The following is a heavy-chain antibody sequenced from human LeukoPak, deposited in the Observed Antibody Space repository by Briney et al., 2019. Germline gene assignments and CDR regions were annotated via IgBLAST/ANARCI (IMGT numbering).Heavy chain of an antibody. V-gene: IGHV3-11*01. CDR3: AIRGYSYGQDRFDY. D-gene: IGHD5-18*01. J-gene: IGHJ4*02. CDR1: GFTFSDYY. Sequence: GGSLRLSCASSGFTFSDYYMSWIRQAPGKGLEWVSYISSSGSTIYYADSVKGRFTISRDNAKNSLYLQMNSLRAEDTAVYYCAIRGYSYGQDRFDYWGQGTLVTVSS. CDR2: ISSSGSTI.